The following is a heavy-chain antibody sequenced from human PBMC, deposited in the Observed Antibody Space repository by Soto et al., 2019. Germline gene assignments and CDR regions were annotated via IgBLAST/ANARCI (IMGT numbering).Heavy chain of an antibody. D-gene: IGHD3-3*01. CDR3: ARVDDDFWSGYSQSNYRMEV. V-gene: IGHV4-59*01. CDR2: IFHSGST. CDR1: GGSISRNY. J-gene: IGHJ6*02. Sequence: AETLCLTCTVSGGSISRNYWSWIRQPPGKGLEWIGYIFHSGSTTYNPSLNSRVTMSVDTSKNQFSLNLSSVTAADTAVYYCARVDDDFWSGYSQSNYRMEVWCQGNTV.